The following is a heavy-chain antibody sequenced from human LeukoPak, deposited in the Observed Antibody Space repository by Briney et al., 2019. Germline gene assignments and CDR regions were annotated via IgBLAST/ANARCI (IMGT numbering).Heavy chain of an antibody. V-gene: IGHV1-69*01. CDR2: IIPIFGTA. CDR1: GGTFSSYA. CDR3: AGRYCSSTSCYVVYYYYGMDV. Sequence: SVKVSCTASGGTFSSYAISWVRQAPGQGLEWMGGIIPIFGTANYAQKFQGRVTITADESTSTAYMELSSLRSEDTAVYYCAGRYCSSTSCYVVYYYYGMDVWGQGTTVTVSS. D-gene: IGHD2-2*01. J-gene: IGHJ6*02.